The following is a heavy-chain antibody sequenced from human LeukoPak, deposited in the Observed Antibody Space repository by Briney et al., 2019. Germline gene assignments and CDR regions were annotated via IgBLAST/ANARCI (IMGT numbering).Heavy chain of an antibody. V-gene: IGHV3-21*01. CDR2: ISSSSSYI. D-gene: IGHD5-18*01. J-gene: IGHJ4*02. CDR3: ARYRGDSYGSTTYYFDY. CDR1: GFTFSSYS. Sequence: PGGSLRLSCAASGFTFSSYSMNWVRQAPGKGLEWVSSISSSSSYIYYADSVKGRFTISRDNAKNSLYLQMNSLRAEDTAVYYCARYRGDSYGSTTYYFDYWGQGTLFTVSS.